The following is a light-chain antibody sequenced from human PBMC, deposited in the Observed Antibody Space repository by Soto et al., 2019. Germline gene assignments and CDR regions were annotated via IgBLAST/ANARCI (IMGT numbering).Light chain of an antibody. Sequence: QPVLTQPPSVSAAPGQKVTISCSGRSSNIGINFVSWYQKLPGTAPKLLIYENDRRPSGIPDRFSGSKSGTSGTLAITGLQTGDEADYYCATWDATLSAAVFGGGTKVTVL. CDR1: SSNIGINF. V-gene: IGLV1-51*01. CDR2: END. J-gene: IGLJ3*02. CDR3: ATWDATLSAAV.